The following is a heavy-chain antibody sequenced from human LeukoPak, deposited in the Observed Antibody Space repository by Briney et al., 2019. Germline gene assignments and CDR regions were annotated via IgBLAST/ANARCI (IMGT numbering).Heavy chain of an antibody. CDR2: IWYDGSNK. D-gene: IGHD6-19*01. CDR3: ATLRSDSSGWYYFDY. V-gene: IGHV3-30*02. CDR1: GFTFRSYG. J-gene: IGHJ4*02. Sequence: GGSLRLSCAASGFTFRSYGMHWVRQAPGKGLEWVAVIWYDGSNKYYADSVKGRFTISRDNSKNMLYLQMYSLRTEDTAVYYCATLRSDSSGWYYFDYWGQGTLVTVSS.